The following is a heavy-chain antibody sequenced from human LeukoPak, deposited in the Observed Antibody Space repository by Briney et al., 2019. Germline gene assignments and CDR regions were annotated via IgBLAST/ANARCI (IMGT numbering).Heavy chain of an antibody. CDR3: ARDAVTQPRSDISGYYPPYQFDY. CDR1: GFTFSSYS. CDR2: ISSASSYI. D-gene: IGHD3-22*01. Sequence: GGSLRLSCAASGFTFSSYSINWVRQAPGKGLEWVSSISSASSYIYYADSVKGRFTISRDNAKNSLYLPMNSLRVEDTAVYYCARDAVTQPRSDISGYYPPYQFDYWGQGTLVTVSS. V-gene: IGHV3-21*01. J-gene: IGHJ4*02.